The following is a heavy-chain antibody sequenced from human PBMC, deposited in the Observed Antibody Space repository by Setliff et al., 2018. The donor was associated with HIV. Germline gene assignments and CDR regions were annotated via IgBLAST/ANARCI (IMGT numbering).Heavy chain of an antibody. CDR2: ITGSGSTT. V-gene: IGHV3-23*01. Sequence: GGSLRLSCIVSGLDFTDVWMSWVRQAPGKGLEWVSAITGSGSTTYYADSVKGRFTISRDNSNNTLFLHMDNLRAEDTAIYYCAKSDYNFNNLAGPNYFDYWGQGALVTVSS. J-gene: IGHJ4*02. D-gene: IGHD4-4*01. CDR3: AKSDYNFNNLAGPNYFDY. CDR1: GLDFTDVW.